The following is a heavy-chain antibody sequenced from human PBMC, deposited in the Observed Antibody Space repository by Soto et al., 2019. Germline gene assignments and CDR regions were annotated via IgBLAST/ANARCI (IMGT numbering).Heavy chain of an antibody. CDR1: GGSLSSYF. J-gene: IGHJ4*02. D-gene: IGHD3-10*01. V-gene: IGHV4-59*01. CDR3: ARASQYYGSGPFDF. CDR2: VYYSGHT. Sequence: QLQMQESGPGLVKPSETLSLTCTVSGGSLSSYFWTWIRQTPGRGLEWIGHVYYSGHTKYNPSLTSRVTFSVDTSNNQFFLTLTSVTAADTATYFCARASQYYGSGPFDFWGQGTLVTVSS.